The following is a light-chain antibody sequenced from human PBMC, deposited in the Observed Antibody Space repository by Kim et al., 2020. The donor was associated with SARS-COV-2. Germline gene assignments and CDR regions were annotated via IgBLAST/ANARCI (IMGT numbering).Light chain of an antibody. CDR2: KDS. CDR1: SLSKEY. Sequence: SYELIQTPSVSVSPGQTARITCSGESLSKEYAYWYKQKAGQAPVLVIYKDSERPSGIPVRFSGSSSGTTVTLTISGVQAEDEADYYCLSGDSTATWVFGGGTQLTVL. V-gene: IGLV3-25*03. CDR3: LSGDSTATWV. J-gene: IGLJ2*01.